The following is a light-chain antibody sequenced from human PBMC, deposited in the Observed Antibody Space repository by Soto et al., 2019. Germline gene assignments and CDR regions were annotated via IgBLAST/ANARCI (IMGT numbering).Light chain of an antibody. V-gene: IGKV3-15*01. CDR2: GAS. CDR3: QQYNNWPRT. J-gene: IGKJ1*01. CDR1: QSVSSS. Sequence: DIVMPLYKDTLSVSPADRATLSCRASQSVSSSLAWYQQIPGQAPRLLIYGASTRATGIPARVSGSGSGTEFTLTISSLRSEDFAVYYCQQYNNWPRTFGQGTKVDI.